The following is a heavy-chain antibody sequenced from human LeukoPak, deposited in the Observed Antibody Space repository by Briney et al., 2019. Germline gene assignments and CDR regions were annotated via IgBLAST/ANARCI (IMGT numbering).Heavy chain of an antibody. Sequence: PGGSLRLSCAASGFTFSTYWMHWVRQAPGKGLVWVSRINGDGSSTNYADSVKGRFTISRDNAKNAVYLQMNSLRAEDTAVYYCAREDNLNAFDYWGQGTLVTVSS. CDR2: INGDGSST. D-gene: IGHD1-1*01. CDR1: GFTFSTYW. J-gene: IGHJ4*02. CDR3: AREDNLNAFDY. V-gene: IGHV3-74*01.